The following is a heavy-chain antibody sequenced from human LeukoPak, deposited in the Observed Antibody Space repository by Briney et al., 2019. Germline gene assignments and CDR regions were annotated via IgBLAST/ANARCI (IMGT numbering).Heavy chain of an antibody. CDR2: IKQDGSEK. CDR1: GFTFSSYW. D-gene: IGHD3-22*01. CDR3: AKAYGSNGYYQLPIDF. V-gene: IGHV3-7*03. J-gene: IGHJ4*02. Sequence: GGSLRLSCAASGFTFSSYWMSWVRQAPGKGLEWVANIKQDGSEKYYVDSVKGRFTISRDNSKNTLYLQMNSLRAEDTAFYYCAKAYGSNGYYQLPIDFWGQGTLVTVSS.